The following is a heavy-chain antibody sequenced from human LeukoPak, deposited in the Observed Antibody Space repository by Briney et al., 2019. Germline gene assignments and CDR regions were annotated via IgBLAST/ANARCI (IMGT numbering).Heavy chain of an antibody. Sequence: GGSLRRYCAASGFAFSNAWMNWVRQAPGKGLEWVGRIESRTDGETTYYAATVKGRFTISRDDSKITLYLQMNSLKTEDTAVYYCTTEDDMSYWGQGTLVTVSS. CDR3: TTEDDMSY. CDR1: GFAFSNAW. J-gene: IGHJ4*02. D-gene: IGHD3-9*01. V-gene: IGHV3-15*07. CDR2: IESRTDGETT.